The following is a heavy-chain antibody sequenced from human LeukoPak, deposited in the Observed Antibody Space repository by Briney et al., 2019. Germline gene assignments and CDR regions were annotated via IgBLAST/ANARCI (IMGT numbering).Heavy chain of an antibody. CDR3: ARDRGGSSWYYFDN. CDR2: TYYRSKWYN. CDR1: GDSVSRDSAA. D-gene: IGHD6-13*01. V-gene: IGHV6-1*01. Sequence: PSQTLSLTRAISGDSVSRDSAAWNWVRQSPSRGLEWLGRTYYRSKWYNDYAVSVKSRITINPDTSKNQFSLQLNSVTPEDTALYYCARDRGGSSWYYFDNWGQGSLVTVSS. J-gene: IGHJ4*02.